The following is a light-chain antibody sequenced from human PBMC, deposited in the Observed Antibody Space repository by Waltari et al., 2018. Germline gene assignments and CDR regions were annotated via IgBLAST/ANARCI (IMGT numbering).Light chain of an antibody. J-gene: IGKJ3*01. CDR1: QSISSW. V-gene: IGKV1-5*03. Sequence: DIQMTQSPSTLSASVGDRVTITCRACQSISSWLAWYQQQPGKAPKLLIYKASSLESGVPSRFSGSGSGTEFTLTISSLQPDDFAVYYCQRRGHWPPGATFGPGTRVDIK. CDR3: QRRGHWPPGAT. CDR2: KAS.